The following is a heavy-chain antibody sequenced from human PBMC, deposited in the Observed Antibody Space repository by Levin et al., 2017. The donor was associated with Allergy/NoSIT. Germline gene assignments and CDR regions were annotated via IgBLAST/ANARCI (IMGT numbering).Heavy chain of an antibody. J-gene: IGHJ4*02. CDR1: GFTFSSYE. CDR3: ARTAVENTAPFDY. CDR2: ISSSGSTI. D-gene: IGHD6-19*01. Sequence: GGSLRLSCAASGFTFSSYEMNWVRQAPGKGLEWVSYISSSGSTIYYADSVKGRSTISRDNAKNSLYLQMNSLRAEDTAVYYCARTAVENTAPFDYWGQGTLVTVSS. V-gene: IGHV3-48*03.